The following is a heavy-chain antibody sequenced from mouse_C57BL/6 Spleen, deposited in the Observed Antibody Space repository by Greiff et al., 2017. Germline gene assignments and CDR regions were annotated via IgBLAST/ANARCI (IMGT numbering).Heavy chain of an antibody. V-gene: IGHV5-4*01. D-gene: IGHD2-3*01. J-gene: IGHJ3*01. CDR3: ARDDGYWRFAY. Sequence: EVHLVESGGGLVKPGGSLKLSCAASGFTFSSYAMSWVRQTPEKRLEWVATISDGGSYTYYPDNVKGRFTISRDNVKNNLYLQMSHLKSEDTAMYYCARDDGYWRFAYWGQGTLVTVSA. CDR1: GFTFSSYA. CDR2: ISDGGSYT.